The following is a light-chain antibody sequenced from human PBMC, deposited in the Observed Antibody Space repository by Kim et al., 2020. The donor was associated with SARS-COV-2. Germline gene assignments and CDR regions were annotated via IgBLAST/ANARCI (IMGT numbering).Light chain of an antibody. V-gene: IGLV2-14*03. CDR2: AVS. Sequence: QSALTQPASVSGSPGQSITISCTGTSNDVGAYKYVSWYQQHPGKVPKLIIYAVSNRPSGVSNRFSASKSGNTASLTISGLQAEDEADYYCSSFTRRSNLIFRGRTQLTIL. CDR1: SNDVGAYKY. J-gene: IGLJ2*01. CDR3: SSFTRRSNLI.